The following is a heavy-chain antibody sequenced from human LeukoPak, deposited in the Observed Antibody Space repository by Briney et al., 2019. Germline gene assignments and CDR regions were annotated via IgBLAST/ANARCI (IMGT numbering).Heavy chain of an antibody. CDR2: ISGSGGST. CDR1: GFTFSSYA. Sequence: GGSLRLSCAASGFTFSSYAMSWVRQAPGKGLEWVSAISGSGGSTYYADSVKGRFTISRDNSKNTLYLQMSSLRAEDTAVYYCAKEESRWLLYGASDXXGXGXLVTVSS. J-gene: IGHJ4*01. CDR3: AKEESRWLLYGASDX. V-gene: IGHV3-23*01. D-gene: IGHD3-3*01.